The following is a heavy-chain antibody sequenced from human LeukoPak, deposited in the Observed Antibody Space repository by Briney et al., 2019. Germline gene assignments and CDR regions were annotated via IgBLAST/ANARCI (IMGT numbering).Heavy chain of an antibody. CDR3: ASESITMVRGVIHYYGMDV. D-gene: IGHD3-10*01. CDR1: GFTFSTYA. CDR2: ISGNGGST. J-gene: IGHJ6*02. Sequence: PGGSLRLSCAASGFTFSTYAMTWVRQAPGKGLEWVSAISGNGGSTYSADSVKGRFTISRDNSKNTLYLQMNSLRAEDTAVYYCASESITMVRGVIHYYGMDVWGQGTTVTVSS. V-gene: IGHV3-23*01.